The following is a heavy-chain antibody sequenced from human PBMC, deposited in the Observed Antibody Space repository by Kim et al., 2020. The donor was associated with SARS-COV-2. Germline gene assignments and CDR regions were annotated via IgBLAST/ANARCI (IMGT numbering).Heavy chain of an antibody. CDR2: MNQDGREK. CDR1: GFTFTNYW. CDR3: ARGGAQIF. D-gene: IGHD3-16*01. Sequence: GGSLRLSCEASGFTFTNYWMSWVRQAPGKGLEWVANMNQDGREKYYVDSVEGRFTISRDNAKNSVYLQMNSLRGEDTAVYYCARGGAQIFWGQGTPVTVS. J-gene: IGHJ6*02. V-gene: IGHV3-7*03.